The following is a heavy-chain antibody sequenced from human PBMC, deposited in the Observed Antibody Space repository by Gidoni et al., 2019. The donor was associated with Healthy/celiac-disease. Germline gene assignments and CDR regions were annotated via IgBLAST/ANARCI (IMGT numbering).Heavy chain of an antibody. CDR2: IYPGDSDT. CDR3: ARGLGAPPCSGAGGLNNWFDP. V-gene: IGHV5-51*01. J-gene: IGHJ5*02. D-gene: IGHD3-10*02. CDR1: GYSFTSYW. Sequence: EVQLVQSGAEVKKPGESLKISCKGSGYSFTSYWIGWVRQMPGKGLEWMGIIYPGDSDTRYSPSFQGQVTISADKSISTAYLQWSSLKASDTAMYYCARGLGAPPCSGAGGLNNWFDPWGQGTLVTVSS.